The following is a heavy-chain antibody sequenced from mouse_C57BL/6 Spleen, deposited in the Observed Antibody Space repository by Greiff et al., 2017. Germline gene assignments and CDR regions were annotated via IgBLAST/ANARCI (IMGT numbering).Heavy chain of an antibody. V-gene: IGHV1-7*01. Sequence: VQLHQSGAELAKPGASVKLSCTASGYTFTSYWMNWVKQRPGQGLEWIGYINPSSGYTKYNQKFKDKATLTAEKSSSTAYMQLSILTYEDSAVYYCAATVEGYFGDWGQGTTLTVSS. D-gene: IGHD1-1*01. CDR3: AATVEGYFGD. CDR2: INPSSGYT. J-gene: IGHJ2*01. CDR1: GYTFTSYW.